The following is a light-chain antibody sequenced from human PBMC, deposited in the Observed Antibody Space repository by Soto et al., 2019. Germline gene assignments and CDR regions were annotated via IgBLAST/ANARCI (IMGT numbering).Light chain of an antibody. CDR2: GVS. V-gene: IGKV1-5*01. CDR3: QQFYKGWT. CDR1: QSVGRS. Sequence: DIQMTQSPSTLSASVGDRVTITCRASQSVGRSLAWYQQQRGKAPKLLIYGVSTLESGVPSRFSGFGSGTEFTLSISSLQPGDFGTYYCQQFYKGWTFGQGIRV. J-gene: IGKJ1*01.